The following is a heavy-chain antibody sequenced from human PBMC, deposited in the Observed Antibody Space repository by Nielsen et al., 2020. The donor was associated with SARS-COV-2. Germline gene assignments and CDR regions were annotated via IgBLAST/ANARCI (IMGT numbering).Heavy chain of an antibody. CDR1: GFTFDDYA. V-gene: IGHV3-9*01. Sequence: GGSLTLSCAASGFTFDDYAMHWVRQAPGKGLEWVSGISWNSGSIGYADSVKGRFTISRDNAKNSLYLQMNSLRAEDTALYYCAKGALWFGELLYDYYYYMDVWGKGTTVTVSS. J-gene: IGHJ6*03. CDR3: AKGALWFGELLYDYYYYMDV. D-gene: IGHD3-10*01. CDR2: ISWNSGSI.